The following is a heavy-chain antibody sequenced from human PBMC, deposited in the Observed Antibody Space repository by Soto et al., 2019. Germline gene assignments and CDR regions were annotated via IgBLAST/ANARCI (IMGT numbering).Heavy chain of an antibody. V-gene: IGHV1-69*01. D-gene: IGHD6-19*01. CDR2: IIPIFGTA. J-gene: IGHJ4*02. CDR3: ARVALSYSSCWGERYYFDY. CDR1: GGTFSSYA. Sequence: QVQLVQSGAEVKKPGSSVKVSCKASGGTFSSYAISWVRQAPGQGLEWMGGIIPIFGTANYAQKFQGRVTITADESTSPAYMELSSLRSEDTAVYYCARVALSYSSCWGERYYFDYWGQGTLVTVSS.